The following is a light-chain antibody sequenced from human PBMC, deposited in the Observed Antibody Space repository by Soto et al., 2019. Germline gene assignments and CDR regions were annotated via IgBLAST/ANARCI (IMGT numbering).Light chain of an antibody. CDR2: SND. V-gene: IGLV1-44*01. CDR3: AAWDDSLNGWV. CDR1: SSNIGTNT. J-gene: IGLJ3*02. Sequence: QSVLTQPPSASGTPGQRVPISCSGSSSNIGTNTVNWYQQLPGTAPKLLIYSNDQRPSGVPDRFSGSKSGTSASLAISGLQSEDKADYYCAAWDDSLNGWVFGGGTKLTVL.